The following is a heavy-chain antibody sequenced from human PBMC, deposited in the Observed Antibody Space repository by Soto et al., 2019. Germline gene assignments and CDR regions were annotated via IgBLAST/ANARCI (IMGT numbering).Heavy chain of an antibody. D-gene: IGHD3-9*01. J-gene: IGHJ4*02. CDR2: ISSSSSYI. CDR3: ARVTIGEAHQSYYDILTGPFDY. Sequence: NPGGSLRLSCAASGFTFSSYSMNWVRQAPGKGLEWVSSISSSSSYIYYADSVKGRFTISRDNAKNSLYLQMNSLRAEDTAVYYCARVTIGEAHQSYYDILTGPFDYWGQGTLVTVPS. CDR1: GFTFSSYS. V-gene: IGHV3-21*01.